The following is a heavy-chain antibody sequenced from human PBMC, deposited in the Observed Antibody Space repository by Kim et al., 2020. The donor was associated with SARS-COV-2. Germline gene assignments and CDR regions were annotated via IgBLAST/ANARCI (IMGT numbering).Heavy chain of an antibody. CDR2: ISYDGSNK. Sequence: GGSLRLSCAASGFTFSSYAMHWVRQAPGKGLEWVAVISYDGSNKYYADSVKGRFTISRDNSKNTLYLQMNSLRAEDTAVYYCARVRWELLLTSLLYYYGMDVWGQGTTVTVSS. CDR3: ARVRWELLLTSLLYYYGMDV. CDR1: GFTFSSYA. J-gene: IGHJ6*02. D-gene: IGHD1-26*01. V-gene: IGHV3-30*04.